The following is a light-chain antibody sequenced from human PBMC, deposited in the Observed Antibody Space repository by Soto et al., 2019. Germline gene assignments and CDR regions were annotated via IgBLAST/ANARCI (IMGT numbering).Light chain of an antibody. Sequence: QSALTQPASVSDSPGQSITISCTGTSSDVGGSNFVSWYQQHPGKPPKLIIYDVANRPSGVSNRFSGSKSGNTASLTISGLQAEDEADYYCSSFTSRFTFVFGTGTKLTVL. V-gene: IGLV2-14*03. CDR2: DVA. J-gene: IGLJ1*01. CDR3: SSFTSRFTFV. CDR1: SSDVGGSNF.